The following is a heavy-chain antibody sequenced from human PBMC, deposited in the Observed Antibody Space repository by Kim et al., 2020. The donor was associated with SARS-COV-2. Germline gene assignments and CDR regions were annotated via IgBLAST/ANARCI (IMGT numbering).Heavy chain of an antibody. Sequence: GRSLRISCATSGFTFRSYGMHWVRQAPGKGLEWVADIWYDGHNKNYADSVRGRFTISRDNSKNTLYLQMKSLRGDDTGLYYCVREVQTGGHSRFDFWGQGTPVTVSS. V-gene: IGHV3-33*01. D-gene: IGHD2-15*01. J-gene: IGHJ4*02. CDR2: IWYDGHNK. CDR3: VREVQTGGHSRFDF. CDR1: GFTFRSYG.